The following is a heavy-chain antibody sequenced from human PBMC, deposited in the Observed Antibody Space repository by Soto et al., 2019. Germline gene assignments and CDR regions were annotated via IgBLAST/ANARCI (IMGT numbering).Heavy chain of an antibody. D-gene: IGHD3-10*01. V-gene: IGHV4-39*07. CDR1: GGAISSSSYY. CDR3: ASDPRPDSIFLWYAGAFDI. CDR2: SCYSGST. J-gene: IGHJ3*02. Sequence: SESLALTCTVSGGAISSSSYYWGWSRQPPGKGLGWRGSSCYSGSTYYNRSLKSGVTMSVDPSKNPSSLQLSSATAADTAVYYCASDPRPDSIFLWYAGAFDIWGQGTMVTVSS.